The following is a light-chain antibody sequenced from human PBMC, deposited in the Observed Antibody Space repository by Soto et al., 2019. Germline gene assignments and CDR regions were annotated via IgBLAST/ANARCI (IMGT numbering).Light chain of an antibody. CDR3: QQYNNWWT. V-gene: IGKV3-15*01. Sequence: VMMTQSLATLSVSPGETATLSCRASQSVSSNLAWFQQKPGQAPRLLIYETSTRATGIPARFSGSGSGTEFTLTISGLQSEDSAVYYCQQYNNWWTFGQGTKGEIK. CDR2: ETS. J-gene: IGKJ1*01. CDR1: QSVSSN.